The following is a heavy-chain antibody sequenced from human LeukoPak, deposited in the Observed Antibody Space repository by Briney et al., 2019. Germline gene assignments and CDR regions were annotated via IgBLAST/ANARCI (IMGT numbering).Heavy chain of an antibody. CDR3: AREAAAAGTPLYYYYYGMDV. D-gene: IGHD6-13*01. V-gene: IGHV1-18*01. CDR1: GYTFTSYG. CDR2: ISAYNGNT. J-gene: IGHJ6*02. Sequence: ASVKVSCKASGYTFTSYGISWVRQAPGQGLEWVGWISAYNGNTNYAQKLQGRVTMTTDTSTSTAYMELRSLRSDDTAVYYCAREAAAAGTPLYYYYYGMDVWGQGTTVTVSS.